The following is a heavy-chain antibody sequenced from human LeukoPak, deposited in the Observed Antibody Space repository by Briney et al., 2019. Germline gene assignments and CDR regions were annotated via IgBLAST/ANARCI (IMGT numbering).Heavy chain of an antibody. CDR3: GRAIYDSSGLGDY. D-gene: IGHD3-22*01. CDR2: ISSSGTTI. Sequence: GGSLRLSCVASGFTFSSYSMNWVRQAPGKGLEWVSYISSSGTTIYFADSLKGRFTISRDNAKNSLYLQMNSLRDEDTAVYYCGRAIYDSSGLGDYWGQGPLVTVSS. V-gene: IGHV3-48*02. J-gene: IGHJ4*02. CDR1: GFTFSSYS.